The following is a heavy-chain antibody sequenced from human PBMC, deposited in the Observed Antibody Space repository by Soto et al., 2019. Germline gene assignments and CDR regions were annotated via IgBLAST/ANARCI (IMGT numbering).Heavy chain of an antibody. V-gene: IGHV3-7*01. CDR2: IKQDGSEK. D-gene: IGHD6-19*01. CDR1: GFTFSSYW. Sequence: GGSLRLSCAASGFTFSSYWMSWVRQAQGKGLEWVANIKQDGSEKYYVDSVKGRFTISRDNAKNTLYLQMTSLRAEDTAVYYCARSLGQWLALYYYYYCGMDVWGQGTTVTVSS. CDR3: ARSLGQWLALYYYYYCGMDV. J-gene: IGHJ6*02.